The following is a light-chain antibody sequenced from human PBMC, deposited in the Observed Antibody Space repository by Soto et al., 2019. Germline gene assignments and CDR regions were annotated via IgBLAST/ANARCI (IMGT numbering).Light chain of an antibody. CDR2: KAS. CDR3: QHYNAFPWP. CDR1: QNIYTW. V-gene: IGKV1-5*03. Sequence: DYEVTQSTSTLSASVGDRVTITCRASQNIYTWLAWYQQKPGIAPKLLIHKASTLESGVPARFSGSGYGTEFTLTIGGLQPDDFATYYCQHYNAFPWPFGQGTKVDI. J-gene: IGKJ1*01.